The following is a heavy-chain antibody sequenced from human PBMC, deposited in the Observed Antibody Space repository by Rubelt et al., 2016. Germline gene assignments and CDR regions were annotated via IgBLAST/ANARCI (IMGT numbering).Heavy chain of an antibody. CDR2: IYPSDSDT. CDR3: ARQEGATDRLDS. J-gene: IGHJ4*02. Sequence: VHSGAEVKKPGESLKISCKGSGYRFTNYRIGWVRQTPGKGLEWMGVIYPSDSDTRYSPSFQGKVTISADKSLNTAYLQWSSLKASDTAIYYCARQEGATDRLDSWGQGTLVTVSS. V-gene: IGHV5-51*01. CDR1: GYRFTNYR. D-gene: IGHD1-26*01.